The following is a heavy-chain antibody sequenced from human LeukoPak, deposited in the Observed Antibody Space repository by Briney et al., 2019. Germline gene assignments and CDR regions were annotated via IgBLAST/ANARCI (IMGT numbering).Heavy chain of an antibody. Sequence: PGGSLRLSCAASGFTFSSYWMHWVRQVPGKGLVWVSRSNSDGSSTSYADSVKGRFTISRDNAKNTVYLQMNSLRAEDTAVYYCVRDLGSVYGSGSYYWFDPWGQGTLVTVSS. J-gene: IGHJ5*02. V-gene: IGHV3-74*01. CDR3: VRDLGSVYGSGSYYWFDP. CDR2: SNSDGSST. D-gene: IGHD3-10*01. CDR1: GFTFSSYW.